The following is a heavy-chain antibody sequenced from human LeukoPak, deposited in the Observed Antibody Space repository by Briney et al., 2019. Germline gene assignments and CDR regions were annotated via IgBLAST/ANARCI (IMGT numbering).Heavy chain of an antibody. J-gene: IGHJ4*02. Sequence: SETLSLTCTVSGDSVSSGTYYWSWIRQPPGKGLEWIGYIYYSGSTNYNPSLKSRVTISVDTSKNQFSLKLSSVTAADTAVYYCARNDFWSGYLDYWGQGTLVTVSS. CDR3: ARNDFWSGYLDY. CDR2: IYYSGST. CDR1: GDSVSSGTYY. D-gene: IGHD3-3*01. V-gene: IGHV4-61*01.